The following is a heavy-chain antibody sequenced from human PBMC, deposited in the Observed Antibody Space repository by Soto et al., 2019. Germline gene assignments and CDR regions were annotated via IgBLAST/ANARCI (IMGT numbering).Heavy chain of an antibody. J-gene: IGHJ6*02. Sequence: SETLSLTCAVYGGSFSCYYWSWIRQPPGKGLEWIGEINHGGRTNYSPSLKSRLTISVDTSKNQFSLKLTSVTAADTAVYYCARGRTGMDVWGQGTTVTVSS. CDR3: ARGRTGMDV. CDR1: GGSFSCYY. CDR2: INHGGRT. V-gene: IGHV4-34*01.